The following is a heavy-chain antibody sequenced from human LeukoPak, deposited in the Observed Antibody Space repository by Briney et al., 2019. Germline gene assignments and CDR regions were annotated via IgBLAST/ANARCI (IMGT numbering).Heavy chain of an antibody. CDR1: GYTFTSYG. D-gene: IGHD3-22*01. V-gene: IGHV1-18*01. CDR3: ARDPGKSYDSSEGDY. CDR2: ISAYNGNT. J-gene: IGHJ4*02. Sequence: ASVNVSCKASGYTFTSYGISWVRQAPGQGLEWMGWISAYNGNTNYAQKLKGRVTMTTDTSTSTAYVELRSLRSDDTAVYYCARDPGKSYDSSEGDYWGQGTLVTVSS.